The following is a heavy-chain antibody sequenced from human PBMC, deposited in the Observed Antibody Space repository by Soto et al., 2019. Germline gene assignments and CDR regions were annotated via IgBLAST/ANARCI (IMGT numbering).Heavy chain of an antibody. CDR3: ARQDRLRRGLFY. V-gene: IGHV4-30-4*01. D-gene: IGHD4-17*01. J-gene: IGHJ4*02. Sequence: SETLSLTCTVSGGSISSGDYYWSWIRQPPGKGLEWIGYIYYSGSTYYNPSLKSRVTISVDTSKNQFSLKLSSVTAADTAVYYCARQDRLRRGLFYWGQGTLVTVSS. CDR2: IYYSGST. CDR1: GGSISSGDYY.